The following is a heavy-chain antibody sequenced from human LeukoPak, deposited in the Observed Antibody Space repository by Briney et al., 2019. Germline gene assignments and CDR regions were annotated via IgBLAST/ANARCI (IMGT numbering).Heavy chain of an antibody. CDR3: ARARHYYDTKFDY. D-gene: IGHD3-22*01. Sequence: ASVKVSCKATGYTFTGYYMHWVRQAPGQGLEWMGWINPNSGGTNYAQKFQGRVTMTRDTSISTAYMELSRLRSDDTAVYYCARARHYYDTKFDYWGQGTLVTVSS. V-gene: IGHV1-2*02. CDR2: INPNSGGT. CDR1: GYTFTGYY. J-gene: IGHJ4*02.